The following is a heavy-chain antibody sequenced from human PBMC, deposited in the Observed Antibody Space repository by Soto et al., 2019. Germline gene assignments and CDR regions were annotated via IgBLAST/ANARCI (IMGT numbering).Heavy chain of an antibody. CDR1: GFTFSTYA. J-gene: IGHJ6*02. CDR2: ISGGGGRT. Sequence: EVQLLESGGGLVQPGGSLRLSCAASGFTFSTYAMNWVRQAPGKGLEWVSAISGGGGRTYYADSVKGRVTISRDNSKNTLYLQMNSLRAEDTAVYYCAKVSLGALTFTDYYYYGLDVWGQGTTVTVSS. D-gene: IGHD1-26*01. CDR3: AKVSLGALTFTDYYYYGLDV. V-gene: IGHV3-23*01.